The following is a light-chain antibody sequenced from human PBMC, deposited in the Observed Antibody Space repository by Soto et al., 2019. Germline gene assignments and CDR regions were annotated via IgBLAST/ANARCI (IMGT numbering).Light chain of an antibody. V-gene: IGKV4-1*01. CDR2: WAS. CDR1: QSVLYSSNNKNY. J-gene: IGKJ1*01. CDR3: QQYYSTPKT. Sequence: DIVMTQSPDSLAVSLGERATINCKSSQSVLYSSNNKNYLAWYQQKLGQPPKLLIYWASTRESGVPDRFSGSGSGTDFTLTISSLQAEDVAVYYCQQYYSTPKTFGQGTKV.